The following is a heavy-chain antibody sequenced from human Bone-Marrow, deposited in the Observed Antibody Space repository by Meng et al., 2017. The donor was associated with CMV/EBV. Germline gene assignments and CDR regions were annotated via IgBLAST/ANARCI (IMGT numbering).Heavy chain of an antibody. D-gene: IGHD6-19*01. J-gene: IGHJ5*02. CDR3: ARHGRSSWYTFDANWFDP. Sequence: SETLSLTCTVSGGSVSSGSYYWSWIRQPPGKGLEWIGEINHSGSTNYNPSLKSRVTISVDTSKNQFSLKLSSVTAADTAVYYCARHGRSSWYTFDANWFDPWGQGTLVTVSS. CDR2: INHSGST. V-gene: IGHV4-61*01. CDR1: GGSVSSGSYY.